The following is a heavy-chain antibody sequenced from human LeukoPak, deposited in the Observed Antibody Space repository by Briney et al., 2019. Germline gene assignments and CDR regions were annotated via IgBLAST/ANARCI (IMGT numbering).Heavy chain of an antibody. J-gene: IGHJ6*03. CDR1: GFTFDDYG. D-gene: IGHD6-19*01. CDR3: AREGASSGWYGQVFWSDYYYYMDV. V-gene: IGHV3-20*04. CDR2: INWNGGST. Sequence: GGSLRLSCAASGFTFDDYGMSWVRQAPGKGLEWVSGINWNGGSTGYADSVKGRFTISRDNAKNSLYLQMNSLRAEDTALYYCAREGASSGWYGQVFWSDYYYYMDVWGKGTTVTVSS.